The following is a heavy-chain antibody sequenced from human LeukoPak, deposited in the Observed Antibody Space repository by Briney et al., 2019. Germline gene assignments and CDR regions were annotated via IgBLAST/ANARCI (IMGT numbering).Heavy chain of an antibody. D-gene: IGHD6-13*01. J-gene: IGHJ5*02. CDR2: ISYNGSP. Sequence: RPSETLSLTCTVSGGSITSGDSFWPWIRHHPEKGLEWIGYISYNGSPYYNPSLQTRVTISSDMSKNQFSLKLASVTAADTAVYYCATDHLATAGYNWFDPWGQGTLVTVSS. CDR1: GGSITSGDSF. CDR3: ATDHLATAGYNWFDP. V-gene: IGHV4-31*03.